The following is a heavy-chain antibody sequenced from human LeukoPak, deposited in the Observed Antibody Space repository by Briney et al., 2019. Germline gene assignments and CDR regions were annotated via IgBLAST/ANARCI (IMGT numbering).Heavy chain of an antibody. V-gene: IGHV1-3*02. Sequence: ASVNLSFKASGYTFTSYPIHWVRQPPGQRLEWMGWSNGGNSNTNYSHDFQDRVTITRDTSANKDYTERSSLISGDMAVYYFARDSTGTGLLEYWGQGTLVTVSS. CDR3: ARDSTGTGLLEY. J-gene: IGHJ4*02. CDR2: SNGGNSNT. CDR1: GYTFTSYP. D-gene: IGHD1-7*01.